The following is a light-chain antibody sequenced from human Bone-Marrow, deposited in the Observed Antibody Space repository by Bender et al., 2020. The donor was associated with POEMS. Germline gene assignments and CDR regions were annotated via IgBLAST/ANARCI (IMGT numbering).Light chain of an antibody. CDR2: KDN. J-gene: IGLJ3*02. CDR3: MLYLGGGIWA. CDR1: AFQDRY. Sequence: SSELTQPPSVSVSPGQTARITCSADAFQDRYVYWYQQKPGQAPVLVIYKDNERPSGIPERFSGSSSGTTVTLTISGVQADDDSDYYCMLYLGGGIWAFGGGTKVTVL. V-gene: IGLV3-25*02.